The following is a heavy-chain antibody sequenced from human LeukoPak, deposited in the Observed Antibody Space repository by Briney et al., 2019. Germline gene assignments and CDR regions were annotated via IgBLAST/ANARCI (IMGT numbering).Heavy chain of an antibody. CDR1: GYTFTSYY. CDR2: INPSGGTT. CDR3: ARDPVSNSYFDY. J-gene: IGHJ4*02. Sequence: ASVKVSCKASGYTFTSYYVHWVRQAPGQGLEWMGMINPSGGTTTYVQKFQGRVTTTRDTSTSTFYMELNSLRSDDTAVYYCARDPVSNSYFDYWGQGTLVTVSS. D-gene: IGHD1-1*01. V-gene: IGHV1-46*01.